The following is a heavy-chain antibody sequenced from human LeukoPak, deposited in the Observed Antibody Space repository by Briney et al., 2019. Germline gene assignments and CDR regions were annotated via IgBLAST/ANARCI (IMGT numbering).Heavy chain of an antibody. J-gene: IGHJ6*03. CDR2: ISSSSSTI. CDR1: GFTFSDYY. CDR3: ARDVISSGWYLAYYYYYMDV. Sequence: GGSLRLSCAASGFTFSDYYMSWIRQAPGKGLEWVSYISSSSSTIYYADSVKGRFTISRDNAKNSLYLQMNSLRAEDTAVYYCARDVISSGWYLAYYYYYMDVWGKGTTVTVSS. D-gene: IGHD6-19*01. V-gene: IGHV3-11*04.